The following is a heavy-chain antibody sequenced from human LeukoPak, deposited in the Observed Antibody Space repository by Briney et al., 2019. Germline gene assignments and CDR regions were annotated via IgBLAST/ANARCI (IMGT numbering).Heavy chain of an antibody. Sequence: PGGSLRLSCAASGFTFSSYSMNWVRQAPGKGLEWVSSISSGSSYIYYADSVKGRFTISRDNARNSLYLQMNSLRAEDTAVYYCARFAALGYFDYRGQGPLVTVSS. CDR1: GFTFSSYS. CDR2: ISSGSSYI. V-gene: IGHV3-21*01. CDR3: ARFAALGYFDY. J-gene: IGHJ4*02. D-gene: IGHD6-6*01.